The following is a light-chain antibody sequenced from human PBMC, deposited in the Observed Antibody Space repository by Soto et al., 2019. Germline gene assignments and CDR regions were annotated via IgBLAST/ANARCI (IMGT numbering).Light chain of an antibody. V-gene: IGKV1-39*01. CDR1: QSISNY. Sequence: DIQITQSPSCLSASLFDIVTITCRASQSISNYLNWFHQKPGKAPKLLIYEASSLQSGAPSRFSGSGSGTDFTLTISSLQPEDSATYYCQQYTNTNNPWMFGQGTKVDIK. CDR2: EAS. J-gene: IGKJ1*01. CDR3: QQYTNTNNPWM.